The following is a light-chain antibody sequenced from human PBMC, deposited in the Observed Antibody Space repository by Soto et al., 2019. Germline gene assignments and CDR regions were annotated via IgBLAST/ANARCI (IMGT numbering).Light chain of an antibody. J-gene: IGKJ2*01. Sequence: EIVLTQSPGTLSLSPGERATLSCRASQSVNSYLAWYQQKPGQAPRLLIYDASNRATGIPARFSASGSGTDFTLTISSLEPEDFAVYYCQQRSNWPPSTFGQGTKLEIK. CDR3: QQRSNWPPST. CDR1: QSVNSY. V-gene: IGKV3-11*01. CDR2: DAS.